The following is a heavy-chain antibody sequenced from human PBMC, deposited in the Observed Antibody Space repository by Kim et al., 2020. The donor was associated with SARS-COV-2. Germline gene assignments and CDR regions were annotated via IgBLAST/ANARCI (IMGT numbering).Heavy chain of an antibody. Sequence: GGSLRLSCAASGFTFSSYSMNWVRQAPGKGLEWVSSISSSSSYIYYADSVKGRFTISRDNAKNSLYLQMNILRAEDTAVYYCAREASGGSPPGDWGQGTLVTVSS. V-gene: IGHV3-21*01. CDR1: GFTFSSYS. CDR2: ISSSSSYI. J-gene: IGHJ4*02. CDR3: AREASGGSPPGD. D-gene: IGHD2-15*01.